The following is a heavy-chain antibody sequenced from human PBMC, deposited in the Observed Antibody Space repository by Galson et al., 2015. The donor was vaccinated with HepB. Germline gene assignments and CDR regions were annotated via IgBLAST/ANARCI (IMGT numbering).Heavy chain of an antibody. CDR1: GFTFSSNY. D-gene: IGHD2-2*02. Sequence: SLRLSCAASGFTFSSNYMSWVRQAPGKGLEWVSVIYSGGSTDYADSVKGRFTISRDNSKNTLYLQMNSLRAEDTAVYYCAKAIPAPARYSFDCWGQGTLVTVSS. CDR3: AKAIPAPARYSFDC. V-gene: IGHV3-53*01. CDR2: IYSGGST. J-gene: IGHJ4*02.